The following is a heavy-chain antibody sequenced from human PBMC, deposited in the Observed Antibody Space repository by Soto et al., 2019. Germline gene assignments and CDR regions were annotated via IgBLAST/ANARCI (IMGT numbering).Heavy chain of an antibody. D-gene: IGHD6-19*01. CDR1: GDSVSSNSAA. CDR3: ARGGPARYSSGWYYFDY. Sequence: PSQTLSLTCAISGDSVSSNSAAWNWIRQSPSRGLEWLGRTYYRSKWYNDYAVSVKSRITINPDTSKNQFSLQLNSVTPEDTAVYYCARGGPARYSSGWYYFDYWGQGTLVTVSS. V-gene: IGHV6-1*01. J-gene: IGHJ4*02. CDR2: TYYRSKWYN.